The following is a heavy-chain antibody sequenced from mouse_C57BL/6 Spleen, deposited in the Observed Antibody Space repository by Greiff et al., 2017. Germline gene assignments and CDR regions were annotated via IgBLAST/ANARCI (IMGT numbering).Heavy chain of an antibody. CDR1: GYTFTDYY. CDR2: INPNNGGT. J-gene: IGHJ4*01. CDR3: ANYYYAMDY. V-gene: IGHV1-26*01. D-gene: IGHD1-1*01. Sequence: EVQLQQSGPVLVKPGASVKMSCKASGYTFTDYYMNWVKQSHGKSLEWIGDINPNNGGTSYNQKFKGKATLTVDKSSSTAYMELRSLTSEDSAVYYCANYYYAMDYWGQGTSVTVSS.